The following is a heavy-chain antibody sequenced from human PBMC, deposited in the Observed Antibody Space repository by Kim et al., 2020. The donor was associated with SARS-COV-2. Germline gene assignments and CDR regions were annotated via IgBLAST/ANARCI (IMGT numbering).Heavy chain of an antibody. D-gene: IGHD3-10*01. J-gene: IGHJ5*02. CDR3: ARDPGGRGMRDNWFDP. CDR1: GGTFSSYA. Sequence: SVKVSCKASGGTFSSYAISWVRQAPGQGLEWMGGIIPIFGTANYAQKFQGRVTITADESTSTAYMELSSLRSEDTAVYYCARDPGGRGMRDNWFDPWGQGTLVTVSS. V-gene: IGHV1-69*13. CDR2: IIPIFGTA.